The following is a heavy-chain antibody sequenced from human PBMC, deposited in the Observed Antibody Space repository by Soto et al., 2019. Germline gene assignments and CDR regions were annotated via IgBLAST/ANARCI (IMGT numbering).Heavy chain of an antibody. V-gene: IGHV3-21*01. D-gene: IGHD2-15*01. CDR3: ARENVVVVAATRGAFDI. CDR1: GFTFSSYS. Sequence: EVQLVESGGGLVKPGGSLRLSCAASGFTFSSYSMNWVRQAPGKGLEWVSSISSSSSYIYYADSVKGRFTISRDNAKNSRYLQMNSLRAEDTAVYYCARENVVVVAATRGAFDIWGQGTMVTVSS. CDR2: ISSSSSYI. J-gene: IGHJ3*02.